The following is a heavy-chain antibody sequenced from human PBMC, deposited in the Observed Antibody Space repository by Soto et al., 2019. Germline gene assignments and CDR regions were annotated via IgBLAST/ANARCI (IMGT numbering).Heavy chain of an antibody. V-gene: IGHV1-58*01. CDR3: AAVGIAAHGGMDV. CDR2: IVVGSGNT. J-gene: IGHJ6*02. Sequence: QMQLVQSGPEVKKPGTSVKVSCKASGFTFTSSAVQWVRQARGQRLEWIGWIVVGSGNTNYAQKFQERVTITRDMSTSTAYMELSSLRSEDTAVYYCAAVGIAAHGGMDVWGQGTTVTVSS. CDR1: GFTFTSSA. D-gene: IGHD6-6*01.